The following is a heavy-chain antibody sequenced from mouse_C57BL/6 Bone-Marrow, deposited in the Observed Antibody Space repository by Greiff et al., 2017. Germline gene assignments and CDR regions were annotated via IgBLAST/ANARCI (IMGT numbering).Heavy chain of an antibody. CDR1: GFTFSSYG. V-gene: IGHV5-6*01. D-gene: IGHD2-3*01. Sequence: EVQVVESGGDLVKPGGSLKLSCAASGFTFSSYGMSWVRPTPDKRLEWVATISSGGSYTYYPDSVKGRFTISRDNAKNTLYLQMSSLKSEDTAMYYCARRGGYYEGFAYWGQGTLVTVSA. CDR3: ARRGGYYEGFAY. CDR2: ISSGGSYT. J-gene: IGHJ3*01.